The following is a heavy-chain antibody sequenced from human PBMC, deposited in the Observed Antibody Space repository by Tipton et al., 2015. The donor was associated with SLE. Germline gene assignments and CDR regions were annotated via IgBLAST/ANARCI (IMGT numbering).Heavy chain of an antibody. Sequence: GSLRLSCAASGFTFSSFSMNWVRQAPGRGLEWVSGISPSGRNKYYADSVKGRFTISRDNAKDALYLEMTSLRPEDTAVYYCARGQSSDWFEFFDLWGQGTLVTVSS. D-gene: IGHD6-19*01. J-gene: IGHJ4*02. CDR3: ARGQSSDWFEFFDL. CDR2: ISPSGRNK. V-gene: IGHV3-48*03. CDR1: GFTFSSFS.